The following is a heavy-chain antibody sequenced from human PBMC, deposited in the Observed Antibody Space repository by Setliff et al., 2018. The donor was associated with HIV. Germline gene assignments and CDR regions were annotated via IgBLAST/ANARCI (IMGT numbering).Heavy chain of an antibody. CDR3: AAFPWDCPDLSCHRSFHY. V-gene: IGHV4-34*01. Sequence: SETLSLTCAVYGESSSGYYWSWIRQPAGKGLEWLGEINHSGRAKYNPSLKNRLAMAVDPSKNQFSLHLGSVTAADTAVYYCAAFPWDCPDLSCHRSFHYWDQGALVTVSS. J-gene: IGHJ1*01. CDR1: GESSSGYY. CDR2: INHSGRA. D-gene: IGHD2-8*02.